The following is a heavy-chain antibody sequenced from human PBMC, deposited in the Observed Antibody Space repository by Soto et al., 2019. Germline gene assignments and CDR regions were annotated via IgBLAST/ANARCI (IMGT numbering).Heavy chain of an antibody. D-gene: IGHD3-3*01. J-gene: IGHJ4*02. CDR3: AKAKLEGCDY. Sequence: QVQLVESGGGVVQPGRSLRLSCAASGFTFSSYGMHWVRQAPGKGLEWVAVISYDGSNKYYADSVKGRFTISRDNSKNTLYLQMNSLRAEDTAVYYCAKAKLEGCDYWGQGTLVTVSS. V-gene: IGHV3-30*18. CDR2: ISYDGSNK. CDR1: GFTFSSYG.